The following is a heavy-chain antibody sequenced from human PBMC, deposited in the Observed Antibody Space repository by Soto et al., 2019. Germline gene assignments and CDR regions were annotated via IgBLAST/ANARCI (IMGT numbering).Heavy chain of an antibody. Sequence: PSETLSLTCTVSGGSISSGGYYWSWIRQHPGKGLEWIGYIYYSGSTYYNPSLKSRVTISVDTSKNQFSLKLSSVTAADTAVYYCARSGTGVYDSSGYFDYWGQGTLVTVS. J-gene: IGHJ4*02. CDR2: IYYSGST. CDR3: ARSGTGVYDSSGYFDY. CDR1: GGSISSGGYY. V-gene: IGHV4-31*03. D-gene: IGHD3-22*01.